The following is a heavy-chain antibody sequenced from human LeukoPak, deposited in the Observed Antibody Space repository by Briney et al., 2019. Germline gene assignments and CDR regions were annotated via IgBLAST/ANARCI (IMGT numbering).Heavy chain of an antibody. CDR3: ARDSLSYFDY. Sequence: KPSETLSLTCTVSGGSISSYYWSWIQQPPGKGLEWIGYIYYSGSTNYNPSLKSRVTISVDTSKNQFSLKLSSVTAADTAVYYCARDSLSYFDYWGQGTLVTVSS. V-gene: IGHV4-59*01. CDR1: GGSISSYY. CDR2: IYYSGST. J-gene: IGHJ4*02.